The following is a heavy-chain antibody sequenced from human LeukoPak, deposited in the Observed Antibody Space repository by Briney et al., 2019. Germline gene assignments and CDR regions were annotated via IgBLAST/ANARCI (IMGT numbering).Heavy chain of an antibody. CDR2: IYTSGST. Sequence: SETLSLTCTVSGGSISSYYWSWIRQPAGKGLEWIGRIYTSGSTNYNPSLKSRVTISVDTSKNQFSLKLSSVTAADTAVYYCAREQDYDSSGYYDYWGQGTLVTVSS. V-gene: IGHV4-4*07. CDR3: AREQDYDSSGYYDY. D-gene: IGHD3-22*01. CDR1: GGSISSYY. J-gene: IGHJ4*02.